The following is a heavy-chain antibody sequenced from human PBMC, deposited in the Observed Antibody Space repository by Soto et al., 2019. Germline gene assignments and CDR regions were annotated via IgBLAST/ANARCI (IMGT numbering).Heavy chain of an antibody. CDR3: ARDTRYCSGGSCDSGGTYYGMDV. CDR2: ISAYNGNT. D-gene: IGHD2-15*01. CDR1: GYTFTSYG. J-gene: IGHJ6*02. Sequence: GASVKVSCKASGYTFTSYGISWVRQAPGQGLEWMGWISAYNGNTNYAQKLQGRVTMTTDTSTSTAYMELRSLRSDDTAVDYCARDTRYCSGGSCDSGGTYYGMDVWGQGTTVTVSS. V-gene: IGHV1-18*01.